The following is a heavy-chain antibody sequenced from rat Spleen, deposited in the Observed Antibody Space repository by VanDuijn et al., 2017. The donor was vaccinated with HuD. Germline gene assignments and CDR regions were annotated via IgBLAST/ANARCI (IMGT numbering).Heavy chain of an antibody. CDR3: ALRYYGYTYDWFAY. D-gene: IGHD1-9*01. CDR1: EFTFNNYW. J-gene: IGHJ3*01. Sequence: EVQLVESGGGLVQPGRSLKLSCVASEFTFNNYWMAWIRQAPGKGLEWIASITNPGDSTFYPDSVQGRFTISRDNAENTVYLQMNSLRSEDTATYYCALRYYGYTYDWFAYWGQGTLVTVSS. V-gene: IGHV5-31*01. CDR2: ITNPGDST.